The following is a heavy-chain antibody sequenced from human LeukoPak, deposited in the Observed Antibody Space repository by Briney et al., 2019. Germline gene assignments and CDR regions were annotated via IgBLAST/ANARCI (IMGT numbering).Heavy chain of an antibody. CDR3: ARFVVTANYYFDQ. J-gene: IGHJ4*02. CDR2: ISTSSSTI. Sequence: GSLRLSCAASGFTLNSYNMIWVRQAPGKGLEWVSYISTSSSTIYYADSVKGRFTISRDNAKNSLYLQMNSLRDEDTAVYYCARFVVTANYYFDQWGQGTLVTVSS. CDR1: GFTLNSYN. V-gene: IGHV3-48*02. D-gene: IGHD2-21*02.